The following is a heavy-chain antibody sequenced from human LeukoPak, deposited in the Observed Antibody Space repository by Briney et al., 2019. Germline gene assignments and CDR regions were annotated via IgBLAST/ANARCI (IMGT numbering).Heavy chain of an antibody. CDR3: GRGGVTVFGVVIRDFDY. J-gene: IGHJ4*02. D-gene: IGHD3-3*01. CDR1: GFTFSSYE. CDR2: ISRSGNSI. V-gene: IGHV3-48*03. Sequence: GGSLRLSCAASGFTFSSYEMNWVRQAPGKGLEWISYISRSGNSIHYADSVKGRFTISRDYARNSLYLQMDSLRAEDTAVYYCGRGGVTVFGVVIRDFDYWGQGTLVTVSS.